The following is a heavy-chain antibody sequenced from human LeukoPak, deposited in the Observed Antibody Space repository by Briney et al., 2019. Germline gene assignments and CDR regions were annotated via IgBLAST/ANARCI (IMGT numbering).Heavy chain of an antibody. V-gene: IGHV1-69*04. CDR2: IIPILGIA. Sequence: GASVKVSCKASGGTFSSYAISWMRQAPGQGLEWMGRIIPILGIANYAQKFQGRVTITADKSTSTAYMELSSLRSEDTAVYYCASSYSSSSRPNLSFDYWGQGTLVTVSS. CDR3: ASSYSSSSRPNLSFDY. CDR1: GGTFSSYA. D-gene: IGHD6-6*01. J-gene: IGHJ4*02.